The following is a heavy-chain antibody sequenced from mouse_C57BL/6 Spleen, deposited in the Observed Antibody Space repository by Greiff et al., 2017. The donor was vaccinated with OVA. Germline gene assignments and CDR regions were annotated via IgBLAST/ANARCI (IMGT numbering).Heavy chain of an antibody. CDR3: AREILYGSSLDY. CDR2: IHPRSGYT. CDR1: CYPFPRSW. V-gene: IGHV1-7*01. Sequence: VPLPPSGAALSNPGASVPLSCPASCYPFPRSWLHWVKQRPGQGLEWIGYIHPRSGYTKYNQKFKDKATLTADKSSSTAYMQLSSLTYEDAAVYYCAREILYGSSLDYWGQGTTLTVSS. J-gene: IGHJ2*01. D-gene: IGHD1-1*01.